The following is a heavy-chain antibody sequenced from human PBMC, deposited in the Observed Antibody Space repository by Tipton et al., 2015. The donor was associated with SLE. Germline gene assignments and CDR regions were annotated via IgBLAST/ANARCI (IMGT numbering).Heavy chain of an antibody. CDR2: IYYSGST. CDR1: GGSIRSHF. V-gene: IGHV4-59*11. D-gene: IGHD3-16*01. Sequence: TLSLTCSVSGGSIRSHFWTWIRQPPGKRLEWIGYIYYSGSTNYNPSLKSRVTMSVDTSKNQFSLNLRSVTAADTAVYYCTKVGGSGHFDYWGQGTLVTVSS. CDR3: TKVGGSGHFDY. J-gene: IGHJ4*02.